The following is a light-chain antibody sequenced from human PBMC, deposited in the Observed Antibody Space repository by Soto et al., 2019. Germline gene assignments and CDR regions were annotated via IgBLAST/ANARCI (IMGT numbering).Light chain of an antibody. CDR1: QSISSW. CDR2: DAS. Sequence: DFQMTQSPSTLSASVGDSVTITCRASQSISSWLAWYQQKPGKAPKLLIYDASTLESGVPSRFSGSGTGTEFTLTISSLQPDDFATYYCQQYDSYSPWTFGQGTKVEIK. V-gene: IGKV1-5*01. CDR3: QQYDSYSPWT. J-gene: IGKJ1*01.